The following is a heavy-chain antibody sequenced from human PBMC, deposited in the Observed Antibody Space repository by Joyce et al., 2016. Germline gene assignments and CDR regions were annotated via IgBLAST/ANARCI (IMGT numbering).Heavy chain of an antibody. V-gene: IGHV4-34*01. Sequence: QVQLQKWGAGLLKPSETLSLTCAVSGGPFRGFFWTWVRQPPGKGLEWIGDINNSGFTNYNPSLKTRVTFSVDTSKNQFSLKLTSLSAADTAVYYCARSQWLAPLMYWGQGTPVTVSS. CDR1: GGPFRGFF. CDR3: ARSQWLAPLMY. D-gene: IGHD6-19*01. CDR2: INNSGFT. J-gene: IGHJ4*02.